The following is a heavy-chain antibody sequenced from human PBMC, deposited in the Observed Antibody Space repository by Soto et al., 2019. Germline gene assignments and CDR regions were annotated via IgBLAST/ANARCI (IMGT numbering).Heavy chain of an antibody. V-gene: IGHV4-30-4*01. CDR1: VCSSISGYYY. D-gene: IGHD3-22*01. CDR2: IYYSGST. J-gene: IGHJ5*02. CDR3: DSAFDDYYDSSRNWLET. Sequence: PSSTXSLTCTVSVCSSISGYYYLSWIRQPPGKGLEWIGYIYYSGSTYYNPSLKSRVTISVDTSKKQFYLKLRSVTDAETDVYYCDSAFDDYYDSSRNWLETCGQGTLV.